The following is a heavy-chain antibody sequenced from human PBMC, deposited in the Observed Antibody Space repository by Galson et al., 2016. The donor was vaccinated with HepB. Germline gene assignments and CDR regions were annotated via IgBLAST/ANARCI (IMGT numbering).Heavy chain of an antibody. V-gene: IGHV3-43D*03. J-gene: IGHJ4*02. Sequence: SLRLSCAASGFTFQDYVIHWVRQRPGKGLEWVSLINWDGSATFYTESVEGRFTTSRGNSKNSLYLQMNSLTTEDTASYFCAKASGSDYFFEHWGQGSLVTVSS. CDR2: INWDGSAT. D-gene: IGHD1-26*01. CDR3: AKASGSDYFFEH. CDR1: GFTFQDYV.